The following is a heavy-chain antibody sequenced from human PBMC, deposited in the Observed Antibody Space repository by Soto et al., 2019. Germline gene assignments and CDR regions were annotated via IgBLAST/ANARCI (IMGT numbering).Heavy chain of an antibody. D-gene: IGHD1-26*01. Sequence: GGSLRLSCAASGFTFSSYGMHWVRQAPGKGLEWVAVISYDGSNKYYADSVKGRFTISRDNSKNTLYLQMNSLRAEDTAVYYCAKMGGRTNPVAYYYYMDVWGKGTTVTVSS. CDR1: GFTFSSYG. V-gene: IGHV3-30*18. J-gene: IGHJ6*03. CDR2: ISYDGSNK. CDR3: AKMGGRTNPVAYYYYMDV.